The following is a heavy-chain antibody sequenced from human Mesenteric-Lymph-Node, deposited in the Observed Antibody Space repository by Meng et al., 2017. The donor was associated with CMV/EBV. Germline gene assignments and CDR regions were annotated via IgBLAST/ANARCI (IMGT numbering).Heavy chain of an antibody. V-gene: IGHV1-18*01. D-gene: IGHD3-16*01. Sequence: ASVKVSCKASGYTFTSYGISWVRQAPGQGLEWMGWISAYNGNTNYAQKLQGRVTMTTDTSTSTAYMELRSLRSDDTAVYYCARGGGYNFFRGVSNDAFDIWGQGTMVTVSS. J-gene: IGHJ3*02. CDR3: ARGGGYNFFRGVSNDAFDI. CDR2: ISAYNGNT. CDR1: GYTFTSYG.